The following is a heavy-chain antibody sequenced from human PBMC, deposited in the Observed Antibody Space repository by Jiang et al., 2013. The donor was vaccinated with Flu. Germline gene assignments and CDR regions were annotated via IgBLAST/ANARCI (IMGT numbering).Heavy chain of an antibody. D-gene: IGHD6-19*01. V-gene: IGHV3-30*18. CDR1: GLIFDIYG. CDR2: ISYDGNEK. CDR3: AKGQTVAGEFDS. J-gene: IGHJ4*01. Sequence: QLVESGGGVVRPGRSLRLSCAASGLIFDIYGMHWVRQAPGKGLEWVASISYDGNEKKYADSVKGRLTISRDNSENTVSLEMNSLRPEDTAIYYCAKGQTVAGEFDSWGQGSLVTVSP.